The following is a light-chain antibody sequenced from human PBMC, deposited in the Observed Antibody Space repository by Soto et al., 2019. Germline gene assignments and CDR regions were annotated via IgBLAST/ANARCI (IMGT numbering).Light chain of an antibody. CDR3: QHYNSYSEA. J-gene: IGKJ1*01. CDR2: KAS. Sequence: DIQLIQSPSILSASVGDRVTVTCRASERISTWLAWYQQKPGKAPKLLIYKASTLKSGVPSRFSGSGSGTEFTLTISSLQPDDFATYYCQHYNSYSEAFGQGTKVDI. CDR1: ERISTW. V-gene: IGKV1-5*03.